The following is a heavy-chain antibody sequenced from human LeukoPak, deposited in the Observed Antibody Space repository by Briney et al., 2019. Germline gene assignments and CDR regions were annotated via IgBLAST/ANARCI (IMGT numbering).Heavy chain of an antibody. Sequence: GGSLRLSCAASGFTFSGSAMPWVRQASGKGLEWAGRIRSKANSHATAYAASVKGRFTISRDDSKNTAYLQMNSLKTEDTAVYYCTTGFSSGCDYWGQGTLVTVSS. D-gene: IGHD6-19*01. CDR3: TTGFSSGCDY. J-gene: IGHJ4*02. CDR1: GFTFSGSA. V-gene: IGHV3-73*01. CDR2: IRSKANSHAT.